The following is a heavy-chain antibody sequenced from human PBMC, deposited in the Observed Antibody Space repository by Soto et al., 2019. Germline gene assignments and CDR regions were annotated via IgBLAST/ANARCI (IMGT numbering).Heavy chain of an antibody. Sequence: PSETLSLTCSVSGDAISNFYWSWIRQTPGRGLEWIGCVHESGSTDYKPSLKGRVTISLHTSKSQFSLSLRSATAADTATYYCARGTRALITSFFAYWGQGIPVTVSS. J-gene: IGHJ4*02. CDR1: GDAISNFY. D-gene: IGHD1-20*01. CDR3: ARGTRALITSFFAY. CDR2: VHESGST. V-gene: IGHV4-59*03.